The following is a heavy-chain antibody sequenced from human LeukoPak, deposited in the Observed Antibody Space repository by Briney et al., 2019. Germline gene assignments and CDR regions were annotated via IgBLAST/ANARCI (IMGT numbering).Heavy chain of an antibody. CDR1: GGSFSGYY. Sequence: PSETLSLTCAVYGGSFSGYYWSWIRQPPGKGLEWIGEINHSGSTNYNPSLKSRVTISVDTSKNQFSLKLSSVTAADTAVYYCARIRDYYDSSGYYYVTYFDYWGQGTLATVSS. D-gene: IGHD3-22*01. CDR3: ARIRDYYDSSGYYYVTYFDY. CDR2: INHSGST. V-gene: IGHV4-34*01. J-gene: IGHJ4*02.